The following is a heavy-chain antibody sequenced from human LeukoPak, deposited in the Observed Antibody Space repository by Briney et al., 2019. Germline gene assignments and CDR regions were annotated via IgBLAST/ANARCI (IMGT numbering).Heavy chain of an antibody. V-gene: IGHV4-39*01. J-gene: IGHJ4*02. CDR2: IYYGGST. D-gene: IGHD1-26*01. Sequence: SETLSLTCTVSGDSSSSDIYSWGWIRQPPGKGLEWIGTIYYGGSTYYNPSLKSRVTTSVDTSKNQFSLRLSSVTAADTAVYYCARLYSGSYYERDYWGQGTLVTVSS. CDR3: ARLYSGSYYERDY. CDR1: GDSSSSDIYS.